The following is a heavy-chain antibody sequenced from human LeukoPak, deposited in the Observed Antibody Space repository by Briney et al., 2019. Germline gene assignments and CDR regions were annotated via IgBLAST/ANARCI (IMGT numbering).Heavy chain of an antibody. J-gene: IGHJ4*02. V-gene: IGHV3-23*01. CDR1: GIIFSSYA. D-gene: IGHD3-10*01. CDR2: ISGSGGST. Sequence: GGSLRLSCAASGIIFSSYAMSWVRQAPGKGLEWVSDISGSGGSTYYADSVKGRFTISRDNSKNTLYLQMNSLRAEDTAVYYCAKGNRNGSGSSGDYWGQGTLVTVSS. CDR3: AKGNRNGSGSSGDY.